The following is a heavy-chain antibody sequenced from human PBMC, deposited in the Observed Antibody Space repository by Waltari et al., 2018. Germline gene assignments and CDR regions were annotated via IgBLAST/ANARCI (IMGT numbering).Heavy chain of an antibody. V-gene: IGHV1-8*01. CDR3: ARGDTYYDFWSGYYDKYYFDY. D-gene: IGHD3-3*01. J-gene: IGHJ4*02. Sequence: QVQLVQSGAEVKKPGASVKVSCKASGYTFTSYDLNWVRQAHGQGLEWMGWMNPNSGNTGYAQKFQGRVTMTRNTSISTAYMELSSLRSEDTAVYYCARGDTYYDFWSGYYDKYYFDYWGQGTLVTVSS. CDR1: GYTFTSYD. CDR2: MNPNSGNT.